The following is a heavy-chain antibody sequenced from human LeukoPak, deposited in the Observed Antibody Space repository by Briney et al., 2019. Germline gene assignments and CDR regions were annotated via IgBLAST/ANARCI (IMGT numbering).Heavy chain of an antibody. J-gene: IGHJ3*02. CDR2: ITGSGAGT. CDR1: GFTFSNYA. D-gene: IGHD4-17*01. Sequence: GGSLRLSCAASGFTFSNYALIWVRQAPERGLQWVSAITGSGAGTYYEDSVKGRFTISRDNSKNTLYLQMNSLRAEDTAIYYCAKDPNGDYVGAFDSWGQWTMVTVSS. CDR3: AKDPNGDYVGAFDS. V-gene: IGHV3-23*01.